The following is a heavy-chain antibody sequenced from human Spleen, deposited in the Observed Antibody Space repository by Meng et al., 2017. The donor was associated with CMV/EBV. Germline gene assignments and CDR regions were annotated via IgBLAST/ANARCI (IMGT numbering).Heavy chain of an antibody. CDR1: GFTFSSYG. CDR2: IWFDGSNK. V-gene: IGHV3-33*01. J-gene: IGHJ4*02. Sequence: GESLKISCAASGFTFSSYGMRWVRQAPGKGLEWVAVIWFDGSNKYYADSVKGRFTISRDNSKYTLYLQMNSLRAEDTAVYYCARGNSYAHIFDYWGQGTLVTVSP. CDR3: ARGNSYAHIFDY. D-gene: IGHD5-18*01.